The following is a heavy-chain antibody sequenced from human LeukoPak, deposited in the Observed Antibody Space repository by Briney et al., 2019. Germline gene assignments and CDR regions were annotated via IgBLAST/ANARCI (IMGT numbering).Heavy chain of an antibody. D-gene: IGHD6-13*01. Sequence: GGSLRLSCAASGFTFSTFGMNWVRQAPGKGLEWVAVTSYDGSHTYYADSVKGRFIISRDNSKNTVYLQMNSLRVEDTAVYYCAKEGIAAAGTYFDYWGQGTLVTVSS. J-gene: IGHJ4*02. CDR1: GFTFSTFG. CDR3: AKEGIAAAGTYFDY. V-gene: IGHV3-30*18. CDR2: TSYDGSHT.